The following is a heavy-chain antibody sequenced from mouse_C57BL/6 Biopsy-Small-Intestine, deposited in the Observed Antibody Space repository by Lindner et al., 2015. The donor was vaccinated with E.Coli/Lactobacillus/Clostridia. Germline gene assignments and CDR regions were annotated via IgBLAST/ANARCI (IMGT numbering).Heavy chain of an antibody. J-gene: IGHJ2*01. CDR3: ATDGYDFDY. CDR2: INPYTGDT. Sequence: VQLQESGPELVKPGASVKMSCKASGYSFTDFFMNWVKQSHGKSLEWIGRINPYTGDTLYNQKFKDKATLTVDKSSNTAHMELRSLTSEDSALYYCATDGYDFDYWGQGTTLTVSS. V-gene: IGHV1-20*01. CDR1: GYSFTDFF. D-gene: IGHD2-2*01.